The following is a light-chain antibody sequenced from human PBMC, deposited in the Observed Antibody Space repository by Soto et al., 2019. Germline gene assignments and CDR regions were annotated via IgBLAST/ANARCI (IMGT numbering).Light chain of an antibody. V-gene: IGLV1-40*01. CDR2: GNS. CDR3: QSYDRSLSGVV. Sequence: QSVLTQPPSVSGAPGQRATISCTGSSSNIGAGYDVHWYQQLPGTAPKLLIYGNSNRPSGVPDRFSGSKSGTSASLAITGLQAEDEADYSCQSYDRSLSGVVFGGGTKLTVL. J-gene: IGLJ2*01. CDR1: SSNIGAGYD.